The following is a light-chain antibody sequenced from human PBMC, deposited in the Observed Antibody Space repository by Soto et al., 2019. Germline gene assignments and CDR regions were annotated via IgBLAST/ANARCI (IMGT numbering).Light chain of an antibody. J-gene: IGLJ2*01. V-gene: IGLV1-44*01. CDR3: AAWDDSLNVLV. CDR1: SSNIGSKS. CDR2: SNN. Sequence: QSVLTHPPSVSGTPGQRVNMSCSGSSSNIGSKSVSWYQHLPQTAPKLLIYSNNQRPSGVPGRFSGSKSGTSASLAISGLQSDDETQYYCAAWDDSLNVLVFGGGTKLTVL.